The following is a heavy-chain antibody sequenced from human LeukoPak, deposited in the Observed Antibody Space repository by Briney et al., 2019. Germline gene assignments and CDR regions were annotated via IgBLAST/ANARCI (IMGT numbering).Heavy chain of an antibody. Sequence: GGSLRLSCAASGFTFSSYGMHWVRQAPGKGLEWAAVISYDGSNKYYVDSVKGRFTISRDNSKNTLYLQMNSLRAEDTAVYYCAKDLLLWFGELMVDYWGQGTLVTVSS. D-gene: IGHD3-10*01. CDR1: GFTFSSYG. CDR2: ISYDGSNK. J-gene: IGHJ4*02. V-gene: IGHV3-30*18. CDR3: AKDLLLWFGELMVDY.